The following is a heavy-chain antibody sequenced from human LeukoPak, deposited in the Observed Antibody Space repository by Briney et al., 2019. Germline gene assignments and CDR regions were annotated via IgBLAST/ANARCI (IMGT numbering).Heavy chain of an antibody. Sequence: PSETLSLTCSVSGGSISSGYHRWSWIRQPPGKGLEWIGYIYYSGSTHYSPSLKSRVTISVDTSKNQFSLKLSSVTAADTAVYYCARDTAAAVDYWGQGTLVTVSS. J-gene: IGHJ4*02. CDR2: IYYSGST. V-gene: IGHV4-30-4*02. CDR1: GGSISSGYHR. D-gene: IGHD6-13*01. CDR3: ARDTAAAVDY.